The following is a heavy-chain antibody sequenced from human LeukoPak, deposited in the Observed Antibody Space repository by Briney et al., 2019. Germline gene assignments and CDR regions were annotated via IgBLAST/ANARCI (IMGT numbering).Heavy chain of an antibody. CDR1: GASINSHY. V-gene: IGHV4-59*11. CDR2: SFYSGST. D-gene: IGHD1-7*01. J-gene: IGHJ4*02. CDR3: ARGTGNWNFGV. Sequence: ASETLSLICTVSGASINSHYWSWFWQSPGKGLEWIGHSFYSGSTNYSPSLRSRVTISVDRPNSKFSLKLRSVTAADTAIYYCARGTGNWNFGVWGRGSLIIVSS.